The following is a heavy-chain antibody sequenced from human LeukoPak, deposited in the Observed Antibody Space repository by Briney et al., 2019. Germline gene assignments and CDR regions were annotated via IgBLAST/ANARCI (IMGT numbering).Heavy chain of an antibody. CDR2: IRYDGSNK. D-gene: IGHD3-10*01. CDR1: GFTFSSYG. Sequence: GGSLRLSCAASGFTFSSYGMHWVRQAPGKGLEWVAFIRYDGSNKYYADSVKGRFTISRDNSKNTLYLQMNSLRAEDTAVYYCAKGPGSWLGYWGQGTLVTVSS. CDR3: AKGPGSWLGY. V-gene: IGHV3-30*02. J-gene: IGHJ4*02.